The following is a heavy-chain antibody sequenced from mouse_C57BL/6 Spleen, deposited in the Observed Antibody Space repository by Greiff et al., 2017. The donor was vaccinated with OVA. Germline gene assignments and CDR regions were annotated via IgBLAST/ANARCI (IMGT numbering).Heavy chain of an antibody. Sequence: QVQLQQSGAELARPGASVKLSCKASGFTFTSYGISWVKQRTGQGLEWIGEIYPRSGNTYYNEKFKGKATLTAYKASSKAYMELRSLTSEDSAVYFCARDTTVVVSFDYWGQGTTLTVSS. CDR2: IYPRSGNT. CDR3: ARDTTVVVSFDY. J-gene: IGHJ2*01. CDR1: GFTFTSYG. V-gene: IGHV1-81*01. D-gene: IGHD1-1*01.